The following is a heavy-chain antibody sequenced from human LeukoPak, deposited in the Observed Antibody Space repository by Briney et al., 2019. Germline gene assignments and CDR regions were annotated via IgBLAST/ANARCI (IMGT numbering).Heavy chain of an antibody. D-gene: IGHD3-10*01. CDR1: GGSISSGDYY. CDR3: ARDIGEYGSGSYQFDP. CDR2: IYYSGST. Sequence: ASQTLSLTCTVSGGSISSGDYYWSWIRQPPGKGLEWIGYIYYSGSTNYNPSLKSRVTISVDTSKNQFSLKLSSVTAADTAVYYCARDIGEYGSGSYQFDPWGQGTLVTVSS. V-gene: IGHV4-61*08. J-gene: IGHJ5*02.